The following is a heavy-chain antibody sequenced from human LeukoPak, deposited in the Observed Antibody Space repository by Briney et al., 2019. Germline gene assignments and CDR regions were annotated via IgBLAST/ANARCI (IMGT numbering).Heavy chain of an antibody. CDR1: GYTFTGNY. CDR2: INPNSGGT. Sequence: ASVKVSCKASGYTFTGNYIHWVRQAPGQGLEWMGWINPNSGGTNYAQKFQGRVTMTRDTSISTAYMELSRLRSDDTAVYYCARACSSTSCYGFDAFDIWGQGTMVTVSS. V-gene: IGHV1-2*02. D-gene: IGHD2-2*01. J-gene: IGHJ3*02. CDR3: ARACSSTSCYGFDAFDI.